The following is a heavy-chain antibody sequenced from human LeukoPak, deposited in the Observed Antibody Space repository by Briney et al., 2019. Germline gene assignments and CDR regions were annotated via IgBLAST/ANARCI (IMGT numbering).Heavy chain of an antibody. J-gene: IGHJ4*02. D-gene: IGHD3-22*01. CDR1: GYTFTSYV. Sequence: ASVKVSCKASGYTFTSYVISWVRQAPGQGLEWMGWISAYNGNTNYAQKLQGRVTMTTDTSTSTAYMELRSLRSDDTAVYYCARDYYDSSGYYLGVDYWGQGTLVTVSS. CDR3: ARDYYDSSGYYLGVDY. CDR2: ISAYNGNT. V-gene: IGHV1-18*01.